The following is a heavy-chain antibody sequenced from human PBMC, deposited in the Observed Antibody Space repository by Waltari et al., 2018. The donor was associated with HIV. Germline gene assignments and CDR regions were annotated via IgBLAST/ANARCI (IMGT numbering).Heavy chain of an antibody. CDR1: GYPFTGYY. CDR2: INPNSGAT. CDR3: ARPLPYCSTSSCPYFDP. D-gene: IGHD2-2*01. V-gene: IGHV1-2*02. Sequence: QVQLVQSGAEVKKPGASVKVSCKASGYPFTGYYLDWVRQAPGQGLEWMGWINPNSGATNYAQKFQGRVTMTRDTSISTAYMELNSLRSHDTAVYYCARPLPYCSTSSCPYFDPWGQGTLVTVSS. J-gene: IGHJ5*02.